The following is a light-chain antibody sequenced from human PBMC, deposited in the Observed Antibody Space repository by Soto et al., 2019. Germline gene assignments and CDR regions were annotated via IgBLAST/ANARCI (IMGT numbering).Light chain of an antibody. CDR3: SSFTTSSTVV. CDR1: SSDVGGYNY. V-gene: IGLV2-14*01. CDR2: EVS. Sequence: QSAMTQPASVSGSPGQSITISCTGTSSDVGGYNYVSWYQQHPGKAPKLMIYEVSNRPSGVSNRFSGSKSGNTASLTISGLQPEDAADYYCSSFTTSSTVVFGGGTKLTVL. J-gene: IGLJ2*01.